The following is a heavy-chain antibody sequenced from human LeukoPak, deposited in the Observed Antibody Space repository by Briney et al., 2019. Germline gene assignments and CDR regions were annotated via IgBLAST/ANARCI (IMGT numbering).Heavy chain of an antibody. V-gene: IGHV1-69*13. J-gene: IGHJ4*02. CDR1: GGTFSSYA. CDR3: ASVYCSGGSCVRSDY. D-gene: IGHD2-15*01. CDR2: VVPIFGTA. Sequence: ASVTLSCKASGGTFSSYAISWVRLAPGQGLEWLGVVVPIFGTAKYVQRFQGSVTITADESTSTAYREHGSVRSEERAVYYCASVYCSGGSCVRSDYWGQGSLVTVSS.